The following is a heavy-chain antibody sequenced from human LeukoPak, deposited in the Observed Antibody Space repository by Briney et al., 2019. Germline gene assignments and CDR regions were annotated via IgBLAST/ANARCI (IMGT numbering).Heavy chain of an antibody. J-gene: IGHJ4*02. CDR2: IYPGDSDT. CDR3: ARLYSRPDSRWGYFDY. V-gene: IGHV5-51*01. Sequence: GESLKISCKGSGYSFTTYWIGWVRQMPGKGLEWMGIIYPGDSDTTYSPSFQGQVTISADKSISTAYLPWSSLKASDTAMYYCARLYSRPDSRWGYFDYWGQGTLVTVSS. D-gene: IGHD4-23*01. CDR1: GYSFTTYW.